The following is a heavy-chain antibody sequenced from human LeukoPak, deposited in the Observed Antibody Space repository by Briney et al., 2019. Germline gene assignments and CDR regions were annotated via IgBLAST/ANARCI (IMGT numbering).Heavy chain of an antibody. CDR1: GFTFSSFC. J-gene: IGHJ6*04. V-gene: IGHV3-23*01. Sequence: GGSLRPLWAASGFTFSSFCISWARQGPGEGLGWVSVICESGGSTYYADAVKGWFTISRDNSKNTLYLQMNSLRGEDTALYYCTKEDPNGMDVWGKGTTVTVSS. CDR3: TKEDPNGMDV. CDR2: ICESGGST.